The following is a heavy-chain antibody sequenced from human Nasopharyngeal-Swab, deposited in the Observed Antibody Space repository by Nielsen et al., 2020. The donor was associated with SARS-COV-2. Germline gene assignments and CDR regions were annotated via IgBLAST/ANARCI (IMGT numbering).Heavy chain of an antibody. V-gene: IGHV3-23*01. CDR2: ISGSGRST. Sequence: GESLKISCAASGFTFSSYAMSWVRQAPGKGLEWVSAISGSGRSTYYADSVKGRFTISRDNSKHTLYLQMNSLRAEDTAVYYCAKDKNDFWSGQFDYWGQGTLVTVSS. J-gene: IGHJ4*02. CDR1: GFTFSSYA. CDR3: AKDKNDFWSGQFDY. D-gene: IGHD3-3*01.